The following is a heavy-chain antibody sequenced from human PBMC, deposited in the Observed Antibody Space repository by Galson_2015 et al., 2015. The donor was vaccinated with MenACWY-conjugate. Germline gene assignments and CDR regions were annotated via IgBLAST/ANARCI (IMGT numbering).Heavy chain of an antibody. CDR2: IGTAGDT. Sequence: SLRLSCAASGFPFSTYDMHWVRQATGKGLERVSGIGTAGDTYYPGSVKGRFTISREDAKNSLYLQMNSLRAGDTAVYYCARGNTDPHDNTYYWFDSWGQGTLVTVSS. D-gene: IGHD3-22*01. V-gene: IGHV3-13*01. CDR3: ARGNTDPHDNTYYWFDS. J-gene: IGHJ5*01. CDR1: GFPFSTYD.